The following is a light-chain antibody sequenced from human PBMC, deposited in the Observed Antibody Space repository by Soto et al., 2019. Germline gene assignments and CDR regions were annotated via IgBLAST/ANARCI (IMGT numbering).Light chain of an antibody. CDR2: DVS. V-gene: IGLV2-14*01. CDR3: SSHTSSSTVV. CDR1: SSDVGGYNY. J-gene: IGLJ2*01. Sequence: QSALTQPASVSGSPGQSITISCTGTSSDVGGYNYVSWYQQHPGKAPKLMIYDVSNRPSGVSNRFSGSKSGNTASLTISGLQADDEADYYCSSHTSSSTVVFGGGTQLTVL.